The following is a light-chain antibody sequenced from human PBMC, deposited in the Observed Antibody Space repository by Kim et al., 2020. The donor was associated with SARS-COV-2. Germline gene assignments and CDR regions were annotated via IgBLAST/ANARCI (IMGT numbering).Light chain of an antibody. CDR3: GTWDSGLSAAWV. CDR1: SSNIGNNY. J-gene: IGLJ3*02. V-gene: IGLV1-51*01. Sequence: KVTISCSGSSSNIGNNYVSWYQQLPGTAPKLLIYDNNERPSGIPDRFSGSKSGTSATLGITGLQTGDEADYYCGTWDSGLSAAWVFGGGTQLTVL. CDR2: DNN.